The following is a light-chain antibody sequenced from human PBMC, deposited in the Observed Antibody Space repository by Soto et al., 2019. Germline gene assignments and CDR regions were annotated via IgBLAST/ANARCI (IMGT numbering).Light chain of an antibody. CDR3: YRYGSLPLT. J-gene: IGKJ4*01. CDR2: DAC. Sequence: EIVLTQSPGTLSLSPGERATLFCRASQSVPSSCLAWYQQKPGQAPRLLIYDACSTATGIPDWFSGSESGTAFTLTIGRLEPEDFAVYYCYRYGSLPLTFGGGTKVGIK. CDR1: QSVPSSC. V-gene: IGKV3-20*01.